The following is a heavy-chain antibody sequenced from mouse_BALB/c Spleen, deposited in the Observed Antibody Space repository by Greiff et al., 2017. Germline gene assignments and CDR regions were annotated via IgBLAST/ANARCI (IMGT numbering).Heavy chain of an antibody. CDR3: ARGLYYGSSYLYAMDY. Sequence: QVQLKESGPGLVAPSQSLSITCTVSGFSLTGYGVNWVRQPPGKGLEWLGMIWGDRSTDYNSALKSRLSISKDNSKSQVFLKMNSLQTDDTARYYCARGLYYGSSYLYAMDYWGQGTSVTVSS. V-gene: IGHV2-6-7*01. D-gene: IGHD1-1*01. CDR2: IWGDRST. J-gene: IGHJ4*01. CDR1: GFSLTGYG.